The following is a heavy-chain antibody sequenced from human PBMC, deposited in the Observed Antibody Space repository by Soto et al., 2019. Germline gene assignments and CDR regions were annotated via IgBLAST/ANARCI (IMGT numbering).Heavy chain of an antibody. CDR1: GFTFRSYV. Sequence: QVHLVESGGGVVQPGTSLRVSCVGSGFTFRSYVIHWVRQAPGKGLEWVALTSYDGSDKYYAASVRGRFTISRDNSRNTVDLQMDSLRLEDTTLYYCARWGTSGGLDVWGQGTLVCVSS. CDR2: TSYDGSDK. J-gene: IGHJ1*01. D-gene: IGHD3-16*01. V-gene: IGHV3-30*19. CDR3: ARWGTSGGLDV.